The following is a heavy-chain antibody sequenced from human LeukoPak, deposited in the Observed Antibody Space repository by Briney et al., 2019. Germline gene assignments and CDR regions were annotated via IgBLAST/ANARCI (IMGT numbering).Heavy chain of an antibody. CDR2: IYYSGST. CDR1: GGSISSYY. Sequence: SETLSLTCTVSGGSISSYYWSWIRQPPGQGLEWIGYIYYSGSTTYNPSLKSRVTISLDTSKNQFSLKLSSVTAADTAVYYCARPVVVPAAITIGYAFDIWGQGTMVTVSS. V-gene: IGHV4-59*01. J-gene: IGHJ3*02. CDR3: ARPVVVPAAITIGYAFDI. D-gene: IGHD2-2*01.